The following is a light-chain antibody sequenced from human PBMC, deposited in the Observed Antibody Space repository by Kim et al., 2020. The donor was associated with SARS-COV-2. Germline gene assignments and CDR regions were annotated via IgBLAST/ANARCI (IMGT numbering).Light chain of an antibody. J-gene: IGLJ2*01. CDR1: NSNIGTYA. Sequence: GQKVTHACAGNNSNIGTYAVSWYRQIPGIAPKLLIYDNNKRPSGIPDRVSGSKSGTSATLGITGLQTGDEADYYCGTWDTSLRGGVFGGGTQLTVL. CDR2: DNN. V-gene: IGLV1-51*01. CDR3: GTWDTSLRGGV.